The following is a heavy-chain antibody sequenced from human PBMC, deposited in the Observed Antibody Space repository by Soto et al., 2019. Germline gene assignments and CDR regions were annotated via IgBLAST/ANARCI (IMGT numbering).Heavy chain of an antibody. V-gene: IGHV3-23*01. D-gene: IGHD3-22*01. CDR3: AKAVSTSYCFDY. Sequence: PWGSLRLSCAASGFTFSSYAMSWVRQAPGKGLEWVSAISGSGGSTYYADSVKGRFTVSRDNSKNTLYLQMNSLRAEDTAVYYCAKAVSTSYCFDYWGQGTLVTVSS. J-gene: IGHJ4*02. CDR1: GFTFSSYA. CDR2: ISGSGGST.